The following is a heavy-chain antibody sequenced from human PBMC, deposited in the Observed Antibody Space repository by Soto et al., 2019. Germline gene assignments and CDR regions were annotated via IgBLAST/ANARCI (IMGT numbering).Heavy chain of an antibody. CDR3: ARESSSWYPGYYYYGMDL. Sequence: SVKVSCKASGGTFSSYAISWVRQAPGQGLEWMGGIIPIFGTANYAQKFQGRVTITADESTSTAYMELSSLRSEDTAVYYCARESSSWYPGYYYYGMDLWGQGTTVTVSS. D-gene: IGHD6-13*01. V-gene: IGHV1-69*13. CDR1: GGTFSSYA. J-gene: IGHJ6*02. CDR2: IIPIFGTA.